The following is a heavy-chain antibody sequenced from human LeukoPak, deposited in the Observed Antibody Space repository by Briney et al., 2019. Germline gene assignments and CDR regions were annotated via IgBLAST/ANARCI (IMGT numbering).Heavy chain of an antibody. D-gene: IGHD2-2*01. CDR1: GFTFSSYG. CDR3: ARDPAPPTSFDY. CDR2: IWYDGSNK. J-gene: IGHJ4*02. Sequence: GRSLRLSCAASGFTFSSYGMHWVRQAPGKGLEWVAVIWYDGSNKYYADSVKGRFTISRDNSKNTLHLQMNSLRAEDTAVYYCARDPAPPTSFDYWGQGTLVTVSS. V-gene: IGHV3-33*01.